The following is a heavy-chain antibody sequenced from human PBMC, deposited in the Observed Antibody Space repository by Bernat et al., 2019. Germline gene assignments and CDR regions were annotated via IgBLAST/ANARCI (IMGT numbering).Heavy chain of an antibody. CDR2: IYYSGST. CDR1: GGSISSYY. V-gene: IGHV4-59*01. CDR3: ARDRYSSGWEALGWFDP. Sequence: QVQLQESGPGLVKPSETLSLTCTVSGGSISSYYWSWIRQPPGKGLEWIGYIYYSGSTNYNPSLKSRVTISVDTSKNQFSLKLSSVTAADTAVYYCARDRYSSGWEALGWFDPWGQGTLVTVSS. D-gene: IGHD6-19*01. J-gene: IGHJ5*02.